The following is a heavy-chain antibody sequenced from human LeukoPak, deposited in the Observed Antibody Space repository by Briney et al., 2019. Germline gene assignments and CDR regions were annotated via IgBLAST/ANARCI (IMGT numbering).Heavy chain of an antibody. V-gene: IGHV4-59*01. Sequence: SETLSLTCTVSGGSISSYYWSWIRQPPGKGLEWIGYIYYSESTNYNPSLKSRVTISVDTSKNQFSLKLSSVTAADTAVYYCARVEWGVVNWFDPWGQGTLVTVSS. CDR2: IYYSEST. J-gene: IGHJ5*02. CDR1: GGSISSYY. D-gene: IGHD3-16*01. CDR3: ARVEWGVVNWFDP.